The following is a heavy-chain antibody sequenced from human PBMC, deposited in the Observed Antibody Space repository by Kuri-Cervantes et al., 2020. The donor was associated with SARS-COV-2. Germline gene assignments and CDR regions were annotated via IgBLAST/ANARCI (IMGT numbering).Heavy chain of an antibody. J-gene: IGHJ6*02. CDR2: ISYDGSNK. V-gene: IGHV3-30-3*01. Sequence: GGSLRLSCAASGFTFSSYAMHWVRQAPGKGLEWVAVISYDGSNKYYADSVKGRFTISRDNSKNTLYLQMNSLRAEDTAVYYCARGARAFYYYYGMDVWGQGTTVTSSS. CDR3: ARGARAFYYYYGMDV. CDR1: GFTFSSYA.